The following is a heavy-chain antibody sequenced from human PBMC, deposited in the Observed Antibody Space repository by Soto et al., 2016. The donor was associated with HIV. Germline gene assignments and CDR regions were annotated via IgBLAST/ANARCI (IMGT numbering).Heavy chain of an antibody. CDR1: GFTFSNYW. CDR2: INQDGSEE. J-gene: IGHJ3*02. CDR3: ARELLSNAFDI. Sequence: EVQLVESGGGLVQPGGSLRLSCTASGFTFSNYWMTWVRQAPGKGLEWVAHINQDGSEEYYVDSVRGRFTISRDNAKNSLYLQMNSLRVEDTAVYYCARELLSNAFDIWGQGTMVQRL. D-gene: IGHD3-10*01. V-gene: IGHV3-7*04.